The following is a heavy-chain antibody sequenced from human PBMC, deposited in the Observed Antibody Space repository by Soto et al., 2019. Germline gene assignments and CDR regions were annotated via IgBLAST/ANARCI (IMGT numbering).Heavy chain of an antibody. J-gene: IGHJ4*02. CDR1: GGSISSGDYY. CDR2: IYYSGST. CDR3: ARVRIESSSSVSYYFDY. V-gene: IGHV4-30-4*01. Sequence: SETLSLTCTVSGGSISSGDYYWSCIRQPPGKGLEWIGYIYYSGSTYYNPSLKSRVTISVDTSKNQFSLKLSSVTAADTAVYYCARVRIESSSSVSYYFDYWGQGTLVTVSS. D-gene: IGHD6-6*01.